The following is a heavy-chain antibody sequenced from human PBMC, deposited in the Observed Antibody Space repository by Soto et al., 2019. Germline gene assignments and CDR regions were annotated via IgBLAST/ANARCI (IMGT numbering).Heavy chain of an antibody. CDR2: MYYTGSS. CDR1: GDSISSVSHY. CDR3: ARHINWNYQVDP. Sequence: NLSETLSLTCTVSGDSISSVSHYWGWIRQPPGKGLEWIGSMYYTGSSYYNPSLKSRVTMSLDTSRNEFSLKLSSVTAADTAVYYCARHINWNYQVDPWGQGSLVTVPQ. D-gene: IGHD1-7*01. V-gene: IGHV4-39*01. J-gene: IGHJ5*02.